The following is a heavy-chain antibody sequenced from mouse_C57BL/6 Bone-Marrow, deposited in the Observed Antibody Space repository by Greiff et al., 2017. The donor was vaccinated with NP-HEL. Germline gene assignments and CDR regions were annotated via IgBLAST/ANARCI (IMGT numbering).Heavy chain of an antibody. CDR3: ARTVVATRGVYFDY. CDR2: IWTGGGT. D-gene: IGHD1-1*01. J-gene: IGHJ2*01. CDR1: GFSLTSYA. V-gene: IGHV2-9-1*01. Sequence: QVQLQQSGPGLVAPSQSLSITCTVSGFSLTSYAISWVRQPPGKGLEWLGVIWTGGGTNSNSALKSRLSISKDNSKSQVFLKMNSLQTDDTARYYCARTVVATRGVYFDYWGQGTTLTVSS.